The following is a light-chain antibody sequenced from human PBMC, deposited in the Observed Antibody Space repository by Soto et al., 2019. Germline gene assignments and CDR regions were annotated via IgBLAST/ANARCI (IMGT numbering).Light chain of an antibody. CDR3: QQYGSSLLS. Sequence: EIVLTQSPGTLSLSPGERATLSCRASQSISSSYLAWYQQKPGQAPRLLIYGISSRATGIPDRFSGSGSGTDFTLTISRLEPEDFAVYYCQQYGSSLLSFGGGTKVE. J-gene: IGKJ4*01. CDR2: GIS. CDR1: QSISSSY. V-gene: IGKV3-20*01.